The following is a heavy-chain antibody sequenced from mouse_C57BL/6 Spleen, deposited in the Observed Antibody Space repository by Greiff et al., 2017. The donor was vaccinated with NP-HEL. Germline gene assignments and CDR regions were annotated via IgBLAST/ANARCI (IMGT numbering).Heavy chain of an antibody. Sequence: EVKLMESGEGLVKPGGSLKLSCAASGFTFSSYAMSWVRQTPEKRLEWVAYISSGGDYIYYADTVKGRFTISRDNARNTLYLQMSSLKAEDTAMYYCTRGYYGSSYEYFDVWGTGTTVSVSS. CDR2: ISSGGDYI. D-gene: IGHD1-1*01. CDR3: TRGYYGSSYEYFDV. J-gene: IGHJ1*03. CDR1: GFTFSSYA. V-gene: IGHV5-9-1*02.